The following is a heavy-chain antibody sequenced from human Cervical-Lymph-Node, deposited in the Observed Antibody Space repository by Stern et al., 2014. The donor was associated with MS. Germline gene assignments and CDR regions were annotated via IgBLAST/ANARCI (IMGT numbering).Heavy chain of an antibody. CDR2: IYFSGTT. Sequence: QLQLQESGPGLVKTSETLSLTCTVSGGSISSSNYYWGWVRQPPGRGLEGIGSIYFSGTTYYKSSLKSRVSISIDTSKIQFSLKLTSVTAADTAVYYCARHGGTIWFGELGALDIWGQGTVVTVSS. CDR1: GGSISSSNYY. CDR3: ARHGGTIWFGELGALDI. V-gene: IGHV4-39*01. J-gene: IGHJ3*02. D-gene: IGHD3-10*01.